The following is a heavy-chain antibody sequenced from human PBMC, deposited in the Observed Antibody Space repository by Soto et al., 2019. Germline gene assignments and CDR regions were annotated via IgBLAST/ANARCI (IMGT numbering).Heavy chain of an antibody. CDR3: ARGAAAYYFDY. CDR2: INLNSGGT. J-gene: IGHJ4*02. Sequence: ASVKVSCKASEYTFTAYYMDWVRQAPGQGLEWMGRINLNSGGTKYAQKFQGWVTLTRDTSSNTAYMEVSRLRSDDTAVYYCARGAAAYYFDYWGQGTLVTVSS. CDR1: EYTFTAYY. V-gene: IGHV1-2*04. D-gene: IGHD2-21*01.